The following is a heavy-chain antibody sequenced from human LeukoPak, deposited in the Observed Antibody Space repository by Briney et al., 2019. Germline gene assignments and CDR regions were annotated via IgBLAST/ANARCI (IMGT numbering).Heavy chain of an antibody. Sequence: SETLSLTCAVYGGSFSGYYWSWIRQPPGKGLEWIGEINHSGSTNYKPSLKSRVTISVDTSKNQFSLKLSSVTAADTAVYYCARVHIAVVSPIGNWFDPWGQGTLVTVSS. CDR3: ARVHIAVVSPIGNWFDP. CDR2: INHSGST. D-gene: IGHD2-21*01. V-gene: IGHV4-34*01. CDR1: GGSFSGYY. J-gene: IGHJ5*02.